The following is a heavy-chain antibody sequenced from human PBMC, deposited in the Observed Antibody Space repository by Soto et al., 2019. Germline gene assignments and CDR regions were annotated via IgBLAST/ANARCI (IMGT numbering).Heavy chain of an antibody. CDR3: ARRADYVWGSYRPRPYYFDY. CDR2: IYYSGST. CDR1: GGSISSSSYY. V-gene: IGHV4-39*01. J-gene: IGHJ4*02. D-gene: IGHD3-16*02. Sequence: QLQLQESGPGLVKPSETLSLTCTVSGGSISSSSYYWGWIRQPPGKGLEWIGSIYYSGSTYYNPSLTSRVTISVDTSKNQFSLKLSSVTAADTAVYYCARRADYVWGSYRPRPYYFDYWGQGTLVTVSS.